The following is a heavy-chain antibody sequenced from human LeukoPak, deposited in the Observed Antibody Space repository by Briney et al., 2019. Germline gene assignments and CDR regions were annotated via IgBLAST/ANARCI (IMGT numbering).Heavy chain of an antibody. Sequence: ASVRVSCKASGYTFTGYGFTWVRQAPGQGLEWMGWISAKNGKTNYAQKFQGRVTLTTDTSTSTAYMELRSLRSDDTAVYYCARDFFQFSVRFDSWGQGTLVTVYS. CDR2: ISAKNGKT. D-gene: IGHD2-8*01. CDR3: ARDFFQFSVRFDS. J-gene: IGHJ5*01. CDR1: GYTFTGYG. V-gene: IGHV1-18*01.